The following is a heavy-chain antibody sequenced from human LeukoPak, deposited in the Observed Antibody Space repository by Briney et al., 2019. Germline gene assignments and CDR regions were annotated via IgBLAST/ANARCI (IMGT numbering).Heavy chain of an antibody. J-gene: IGHJ4*02. Sequence: ASVKVSCKASGYTFTSYGISWVRQAPGQGLEWMGWISAYNGNTNYAQKLQGRVTMTTDTSTSTAYMELRSLRSDDTAVYYCAGGTAMVTEGINYFDYWGQGTLVTASS. CDR1: GYTFTSYG. D-gene: IGHD5-18*01. V-gene: IGHV1-18*01. CDR2: ISAYNGNT. CDR3: AGGTAMVTEGINYFDY.